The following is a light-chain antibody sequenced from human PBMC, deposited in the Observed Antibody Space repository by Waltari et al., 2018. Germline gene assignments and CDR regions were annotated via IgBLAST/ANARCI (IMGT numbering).Light chain of an antibody. Sequence: EIVMTQSPATLSVSPGEAATLSCRASRAIANDLAWYQQKPGQSLRLLIYDASTRATGVPARFSGSWSGIEFTFSITGLQSEDSAVYFCQQFNTQYSFGQGTKLEIK. CDR2: DAS. CDR1: RAIAND. J-gene: IGKJ2*01. CDR3: QQFNTQYS. V-gene: IGKV3-15*01.